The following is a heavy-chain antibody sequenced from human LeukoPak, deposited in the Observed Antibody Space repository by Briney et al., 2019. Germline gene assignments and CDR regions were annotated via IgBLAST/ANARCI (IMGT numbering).Heavy chain of an antibody. V-gene: IGHV1-18*01. J-gene: IGHJ3*02. CDR3: ARPRGWRVQGGAFDI. CDR2: VSTYNGNT. Sequence: ASVKVSCKASGYTFTSYGISWVRQAPGQGLEWMGWVSTYNGNTNYAQKLQGRVTVTTDTSTSTAYMELRSLKSDDTAVYYCARPRGWRVQGGAFDIWGQGTMVTVSS. D-gene: IGHD1-26*01. CDR1: GYTFTSYG.